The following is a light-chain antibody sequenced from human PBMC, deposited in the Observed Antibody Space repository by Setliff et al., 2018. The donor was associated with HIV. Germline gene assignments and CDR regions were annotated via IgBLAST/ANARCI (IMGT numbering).Light chain of an antibody. CDR2: DVS. Sequence: QSVLTQPASVSGSPGQSITISCTGSSSDVGAWNFVSWYQQHPGKAPKLIIYDVSHRPSGVSSRFSGSRSGNTASLTISGLQAEDEADYYCNSYSSTTTVLFGGGTK. CDR3: NSYSSTTTVL. J-gene: IGLJ2*01. V-gene: IGLV2-14*03. CDR1: SSDVGAWNF.